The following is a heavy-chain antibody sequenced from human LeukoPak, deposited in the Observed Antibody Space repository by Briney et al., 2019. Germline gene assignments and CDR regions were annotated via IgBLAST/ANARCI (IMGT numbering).Heavy chain of an antibody. CDR3: ARIRDSRVPFDY. V-gene: IGHV3-21*01. J-gene: IGHJ4*02. CDR2: ISSSSNYI. D-gene: IGHD2-15*01. Sequence: GGSLRLSCAASGFTFSSYSMNWVRQAPGKGLEWVSSISSSSNYIYYADSVKGRFTISRDTAKNSLYLQMTSLRAEDTAVYFCARIRDSRVPFDYWGQGTPVTVSS. CDR1: GFTFSSYS.